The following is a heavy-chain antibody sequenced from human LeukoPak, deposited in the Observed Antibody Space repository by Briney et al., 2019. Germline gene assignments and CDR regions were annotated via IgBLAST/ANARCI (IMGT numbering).Heavy chain of an antibody. D-gene: IGHD5-12*01. V-gene: IGHV5-51*01. J-gene: IGHJ6*03. CDR1: GCIFTKYW. CDR2: IYPGDSDT. CDR3: ARGGYSGYINYMDV. Sequence: GASLQISCKGSGCIFTKYWIGWVRQMPGKGLEWMGIIYPGDSDTRYSPSFQGPVTISADKSISTAYLQWSSLKASDTAMYYCARGGYSGYINYMDVWGKGTTVTVSS.